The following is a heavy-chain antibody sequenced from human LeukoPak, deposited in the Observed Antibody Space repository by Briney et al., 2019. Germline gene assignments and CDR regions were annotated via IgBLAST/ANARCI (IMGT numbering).Heavy chain of an antibody. J-gene: IGHJ6*03. V-gene: IGHV3-20*04. CDR1: GFTFDDYG. CDR3: ARVFTTRVSQYYYYYYYMDV. CDR2: INWNGGST. Sequence: GGSLRLSCAASGFTFDDYGMSWVRQAPGKGLEWVSGINWNGGSTGYADSVKGRFTISRDKAKNSLYLQMNSLRAEDTALYYCARVFTTRVSQYYYYYYYMDVWGKGTTVTVSS. D-gene: IGHD1-14*01.